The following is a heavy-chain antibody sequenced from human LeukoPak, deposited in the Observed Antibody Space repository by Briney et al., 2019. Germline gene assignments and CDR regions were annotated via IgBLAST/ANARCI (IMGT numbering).Heavy chain of an antibody. D-gene: IGHD6-19*01. V-gene: IGHV4-34*01. CDR3: ARELVVGYSSGWYRYYYGMDV. J-gene: IGHJ6*02. Sequence: SETLSLTCTVSGGSISSYYWSWIRQPPGKGLEWIGEINHSGSTNYNPSLKSRVTISVDTSKNQFSLKLSSVTAADTAVYYCARELVVGYSSGWYRYYYGMDVWGQGTTVTVSS. CDR2: INHSGST. CDR1: GGSISSYY.